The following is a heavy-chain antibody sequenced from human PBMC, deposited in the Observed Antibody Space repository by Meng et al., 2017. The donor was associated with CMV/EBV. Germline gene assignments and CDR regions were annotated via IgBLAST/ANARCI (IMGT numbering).Heavy chain of an antibody. J-gene: IGHJ3*02. CDR1: GGSFSGYY. CDR3: ARGGFSSTSCLRI. CDR2: INHSGST. V-gene: IGHV4-34*01. Sequence: GSLRLSCAVYGGSFSGYYWSWIRQPPGKGLEWIGEINHSGSTNYNPSLKSRVTISVDTSKNQFSLKLSSVTAADTAVYYCARGGFSSTSCLRIWGQGTMVTVSS. D-gene: IGHD2-2*01.